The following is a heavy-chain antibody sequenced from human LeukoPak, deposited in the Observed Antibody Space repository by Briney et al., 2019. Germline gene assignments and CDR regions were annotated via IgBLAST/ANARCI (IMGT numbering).Heavy chain of an antibody. CDR3: ARGSDYYDSSGYYYYPFDY. V-gene: IGHV4-59*01. Sequence: PSETLSLTCTVSGGSISSYYWSWIRQPPGKGLEWIGYIYYSGSTNYNPSLKSRVTISVDTSKNQFSLKLSSATAADTAVYYCARGSDYYDSSGYYYYPFDYWGQGTLVTVSS. D-gene: IGHD3-22*01. CDR1: GGSISSYY. J-gene: IGHJ4*02. CDR2: IYYSGST.